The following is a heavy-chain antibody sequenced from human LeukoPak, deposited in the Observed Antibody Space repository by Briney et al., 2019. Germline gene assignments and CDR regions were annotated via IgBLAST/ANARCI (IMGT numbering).Heavy chain of an antibody. CDR1: GYTFTGYY. CDR2: INPNSGGT. J-gene: IGHJ4*02. Sequence: ASVKVSCKASGYTFTGYYMHWVRQAPGQGLEWMGWINPNSGGTNYAQKFQGRVTVTRDTSISTAYMELSSLRSEDTAVYYCAAVRSSYYGSGSSSYFDYWGQGTLVTVSS. V-gene: IGHV1-2*02. D-gene: IGHD3-10*01. CDR3: AAVRSSYYGSGSSSYFDY.